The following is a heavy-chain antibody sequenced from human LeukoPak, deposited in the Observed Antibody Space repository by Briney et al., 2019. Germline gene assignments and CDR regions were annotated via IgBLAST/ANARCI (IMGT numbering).Heavy chain of an antibody. J-gene: IGHJ3*02. Sequence: SETLSLTCTVSGVSISGSDYYWAWIRQPPGKGLEWIGSIFYSGNAYYNPSLKSRVTMSVDTSNNRFSLRLSSVTAAGTAVYYCARLLRDAFDIWGQGTMVTVSS. CDR1: GVSISGSDYY. CDR2: IFYSGNA. V-gene: IGHV4-39*07. CDR3: ARLLRDAFDI.